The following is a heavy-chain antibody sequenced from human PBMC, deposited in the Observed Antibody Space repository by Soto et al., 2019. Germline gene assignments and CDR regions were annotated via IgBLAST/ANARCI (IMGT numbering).Heavy chain of an antibody. CDR1: GYSFSSYW. J-gene: IGHJ6*02. V-gene: IGHV5-51*01. Sequence: PGESLKISCNGSGYSFSSYWIGWVGQMPGKGLEWMGVINPRDSDTRYSSSFQGQVTISADKSISTAYLQWSSLKASDTAMYYCARRGYYYGMDVWGQGTTVTVSS. CDR2: INPRDSDT. CDR3: ARRGYYYGMDV.